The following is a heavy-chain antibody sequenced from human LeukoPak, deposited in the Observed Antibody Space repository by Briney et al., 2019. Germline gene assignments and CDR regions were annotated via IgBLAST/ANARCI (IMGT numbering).Heavy chain of an antibody. D-gene: IGHD2-2*01. CDR1: GGSINSSSYQ. Sequence: SETLSLTCTVSGGSINSSSYQWGWIRQPPGKGLEWIGSISYSGSTYYKPSLKSRVTVSVDTSKNQFSLKLSSVTAADTAVYFCARIPIVIVPACFDSWGQGTLVTVSS. CDR2: ISYSGST. CDR3: ARIPIVIVPACFDS. J-gene: IGHJ4*02. V-gene: IGHV4-39*01.